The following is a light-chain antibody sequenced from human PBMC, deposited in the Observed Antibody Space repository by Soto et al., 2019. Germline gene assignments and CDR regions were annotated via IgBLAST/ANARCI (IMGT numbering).Light chain of an antibody. J-gene: IGKJ2*03. Sequence: EIVLTQSPATLSLSPGERATLSCRASQSVSSYLAWYQQKPGQAPRLLIYDASNRATGIPARFSGSGSGTDFTLTISSLEPEDFAVYYCQQDYNLPPYSFXQGTKVDIK. CDR3: QQDYNLPPYS. CDR1: QSVSSY. CDR2: DAS. V-gene: IGKV3-11*01.